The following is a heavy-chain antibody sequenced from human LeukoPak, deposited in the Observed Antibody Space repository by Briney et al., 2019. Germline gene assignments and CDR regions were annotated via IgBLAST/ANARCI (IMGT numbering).Heavy chain of an antibody. CDR2: IIPIFGTA. Sequence: SVKVSCKASGGTFSSYAISWVRQAPGQGLEWMGGIIPIFGTANYAQKFQGRVTITTDESTSTAYMELSSLRSEDTAVYYCARVVSNYGLEFSYYYYMDVWGKGTTVTVSS. D-gene: IGHD4-11*01. V-gene: IGHV1-69*05. J-gene: IGHJ6*03. CDR1: GGTFSSYA. CDR3: ARVVSNYGLEFSYYYYMDV.